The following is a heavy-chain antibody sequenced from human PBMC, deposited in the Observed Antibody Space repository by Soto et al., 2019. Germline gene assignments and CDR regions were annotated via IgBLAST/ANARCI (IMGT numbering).Heavy chain of an antibody. J-gene: IGHJ6*02. CDR1: GFTLTSSA. CDR2: IVVGSGNT. CDR3: AATSGRLRKGYYYGMDV. Sequence: GASVKVSFKASGFTLTSSAVQWVRQARGQRLEWIGWIVVGSGNTIYAQNFQDRVTITRDMSTSTANMELSSLRSEDTAVYYCAATSGRLRKGYYYGMDVWGQGTTVTVSS. D-gene: IGHD2-21*02. V-gene: IGHV1-58*01.